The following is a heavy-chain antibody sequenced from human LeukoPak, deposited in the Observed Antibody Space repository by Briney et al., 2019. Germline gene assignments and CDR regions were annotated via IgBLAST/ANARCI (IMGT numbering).Heavy chain of an antibody. V-gene: IGHV4-31*03. D-gene: IGHD1-14*01. J-gene: IGHJ4*02. CDR3: ARVPRGTTPYFDY. CDR2: IYYTGST. CDR1: GGSISSGGYY. Sequence: PSETLSLTCTVSGGSISSGGYYWGWIRQHPGKGLEWIGYIYYTGSTYSNPSLKSRVIISVDTSKNQFSLKLSSVTAADTAVYYCARVPRGTTPYFDYWGQGTLVTVSS.